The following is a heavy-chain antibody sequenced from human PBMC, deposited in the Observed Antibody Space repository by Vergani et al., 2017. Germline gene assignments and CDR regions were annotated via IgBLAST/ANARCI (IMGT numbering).Heavy chain of an antibody. CDR2: IYYSGST. D-gene: IGHD3-22*01. J-gene: IGHJ6*02. Sequence: QVQLQESGPGLVKPSETLSLTCTVSGGSISSYYWSWIRQPPGKGLEWIGYIYYSGSTNYNPSLKSRVTISVDTSKNQFSLKLSSVTAADTAVYYCARDLSYYDSSCYYYYYYGMDVWGQXP. V-gene: IGHV4-59*01. CDR1: GGSISSYY. CDR3: ARDLSYYDSSCYYYYYYGMDV.